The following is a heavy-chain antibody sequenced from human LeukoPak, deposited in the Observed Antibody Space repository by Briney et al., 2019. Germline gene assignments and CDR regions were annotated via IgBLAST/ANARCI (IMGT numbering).Heavy chain of an antibody. CDR2: IYYSGST. D-gene: IGHD3-22*01. CDR3: ARVSRITMIVVVPEDGFDI. J-gene: IGHJ3*02. Sequence: SETLSLTCTVSGGSISRSSYYWGWIRQPPGKGLEGIVSIYYSGSTYYNPSLKRRVTISVDTSKNQFSLKLSSVTAADTAVYYCARVSRITMIVVVPEDGFDIWGQGTMVTVSS. CDR1: GGSISRSSYY. V-gene: IGHV4-39*01.